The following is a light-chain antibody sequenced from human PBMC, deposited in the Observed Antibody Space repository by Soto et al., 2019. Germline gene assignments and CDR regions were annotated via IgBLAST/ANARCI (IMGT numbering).Light chain of an antibody. J-gene: IGKJ4*01. CDR1: QSVDADF. CDR3: QQYGSSPLT. V-gene: IGKV3-20*01. CDR2: GAS. Sequence: EIVLMQSPGTMSLSPGGRATLFCRASQSVDADFLAWYQEKPGQAPRLLIYGASTRATGIPDRFSGSGSGTLFTLSISFLEPEDFGVYFCQQYGSSPLTFGGGTKVEI.